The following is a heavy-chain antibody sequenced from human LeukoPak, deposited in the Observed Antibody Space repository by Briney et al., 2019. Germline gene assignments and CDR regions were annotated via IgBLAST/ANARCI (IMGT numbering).Heavy chain of an antibody. CDR3: ARDGGYTSHDY. D-gene: IGHD6-19*01. Sequence: SETLSLTCTVSGGSIIGYYWSWMRQPAGKGLEYIGRIHTSGSTNYNPSLKSRVTMSVDTSKNQFSLKLTSVTAADTAVYYCARDGGYTSHDYWGQETLVTVSS. CDR1: GGSIIGYY. V-gene: IGHV4-4*07. CDR2: IHTSGST. J-gene: IGHJ4*02.